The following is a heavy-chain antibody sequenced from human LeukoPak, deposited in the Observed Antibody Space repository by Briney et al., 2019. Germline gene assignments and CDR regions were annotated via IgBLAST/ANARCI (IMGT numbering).Heavy chain of an antibody. CDR1: GFTFSSYS. Sequence: GGSLRLSCAASGFTFSSYSMNWVRQAPGKGLEWVSYISSSSSTIYYADSVKGRFTISRDNAKNSLYLQMNSLRAEDTAVYYCARGWDSDYWGQGTLVTVSS. D-gene: IGHD1-26*01. CDR2: ISSSSSTI. J-gene: IGHJ4*02. V-gene: IGHV3-48*04. CDR3: ARGWDSDY.